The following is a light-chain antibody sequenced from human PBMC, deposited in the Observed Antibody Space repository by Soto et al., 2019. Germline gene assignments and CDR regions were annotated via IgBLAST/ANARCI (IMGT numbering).Light chain of an antibody. CDR1: QDISNY. CDR3: QKYNSAPWT. J-gene: IGKJ1*01. V-gene: IGKV1-27*01. CDR2: VAS. Sequence: DIQMTQSPSSLSASVGDRVTITCRASQDISNYLAWYQQQPGKVPKLLIYVASTLQSGVPSRFSGSGSGTDFTLTISSLQPEDVATYYCQKYNSAPWTFGHGTKVEIK.